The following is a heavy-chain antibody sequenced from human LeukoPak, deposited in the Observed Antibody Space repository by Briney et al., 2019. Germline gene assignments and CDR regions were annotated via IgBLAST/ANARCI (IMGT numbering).Heavy chain of an antibody. V-gene: IGHV4-59*01. J-gene: IGHJ5*02. CDR2: IYYSGST. D-gene: IGHD3-22*01. CDR3: ARAAEGSSGYVKYNWFDP. Sequence: PSETLSLTCTVSGGSISSYYWSWIRQPPGKGLEWTGYIYYSGSTNYNPSLKSRVTISVDTSKNQFSLKLSSVTAADTAVYYCARAAEGSSGYVKYNWFDPWGQGTLVTVSS. CDR1: GGSISSYY.